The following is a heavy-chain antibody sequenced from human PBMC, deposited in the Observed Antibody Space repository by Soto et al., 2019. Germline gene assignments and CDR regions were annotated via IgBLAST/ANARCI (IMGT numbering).Heavy chain of an antibody. J-gene: IGHJ4*02. CDR3: VSERPESVFDY. CDR2: ISRSGNFI. D-gene: IGHD6-6*01. CDR1: GFSFRSHS. V-gene: IGHV3-21*01. Sequence: EVQLVESGGGLVKPGGSLRLSCAASGFSFRSHSMNWIRQAPGKGLEWVASISRSGNFIHYADSMRGRFTISRDNANKSLYLQMNSLSDEDTAVYYCVSERPESVFDYCGQGTQVAVSS.